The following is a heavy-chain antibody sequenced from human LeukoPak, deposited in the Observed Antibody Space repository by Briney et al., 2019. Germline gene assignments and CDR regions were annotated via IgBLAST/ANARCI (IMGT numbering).Heavy chain of an antibody. CDR2: IQYDGSEK. Sequence: GGSLRLSCAASGFTFSSYAMNWVRQAPGKGLEWVAFIQYDGSEKKYADSVEGRFTISRDNSKNTLYLQMNSLRGEDTAVYYCAKDVVGQQWPENYWGQGTLVTVSS. J-gene: IGHJ4*02. V-gene: IGHV3-30*02. CDR3: AKDVVGQQWPENY. D-gene: IGHD6-19*01. CDR1: GFTFSSYA.